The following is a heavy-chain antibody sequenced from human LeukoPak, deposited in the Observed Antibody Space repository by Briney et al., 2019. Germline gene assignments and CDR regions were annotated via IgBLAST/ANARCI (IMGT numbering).Heavy chain of an antibody. CDR3: ARGPGDSSGWYLQH. Sequence: SETLSLTCAVCGGSFSGYYWSWIRQPPGKGLEWIGEINHSGSTNYNPSLKSRVTISVDTSKNQFSLKLSSVTAADTAVYYCARGPGDSSGWYLQHWGQGTLVTVSS. CDR2: INHSGST. V-gene: IGHV4-34*01. J-gene: IGHJ1*01. CDR1: GGSFSGYY. D-gene: IGHD6-19*01.